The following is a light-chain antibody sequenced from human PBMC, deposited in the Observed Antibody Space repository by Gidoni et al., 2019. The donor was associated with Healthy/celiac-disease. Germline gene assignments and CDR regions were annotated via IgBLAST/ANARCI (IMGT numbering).Light chain of an antibody. CDR1: QSISSY. CDR2: AAS. Sequence: DLHMTQSPASLSASVGDIVTITCRASQSISSYLNWYQHKPVKAPKLLIYAASSLQSGVPSRFSCSGSGTDFTLTISSLQPEDFATYYCQQSDSTPPTFGQXTKVEIK. V-gene: IGKV1-39*01. J-gene: IGKJ1*01. CDR3: QQSDSTPPT.